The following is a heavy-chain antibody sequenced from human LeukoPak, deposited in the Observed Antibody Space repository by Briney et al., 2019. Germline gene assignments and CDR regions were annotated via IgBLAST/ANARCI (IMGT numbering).Heavy chain of an antibody. Sequence: SETLSLTCTVSGGSISSYYWSWIRQPPGKGLEWIGSIYHSGSTYYNPSLKSRVTISVDTSKNQFSLKLSSVTAADTAVYYCARDNYDFWSGYYPYYFDYWGQGTLVTVSS. CDR1: GGSISSYY. CDR3: ARDNYDFWSGYYPYYFDY. D-gene: IGHD3-3*01. V-gene: IGHV4-38-2*02. J-gene: IGHJ4*02. CDR2: IYHSGST.